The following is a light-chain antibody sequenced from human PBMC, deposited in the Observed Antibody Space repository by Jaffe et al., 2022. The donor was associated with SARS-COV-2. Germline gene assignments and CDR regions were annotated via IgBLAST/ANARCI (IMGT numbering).Light chain of an antibody. CDR3: QVWASSTYV. CDR2: RDD. J-gene: IGLJ1*01. CDR1: GLGARY. V-gene: IGLV3-1*01. Sequence: SLELTQPPSVSVSPGQTASITCSGPGLGARYASWYQQKPGQSPVLVIYRDDKRPSGIPERFSGSSSGNTATLTISGTQAMDEADYYCQVWASSTYVFGAGTKVTVL.